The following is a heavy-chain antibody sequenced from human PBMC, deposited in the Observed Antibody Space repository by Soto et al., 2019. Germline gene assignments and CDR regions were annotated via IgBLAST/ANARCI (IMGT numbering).Heavy chain of an antibody. J-gene: IGHJ4*02. D-gene: IGHD1-26*01. CDR3: ANPRWELLAFFDY. V-gene: IGHV3-23*01. CDR1: GFTFSNYA. Sequence: GGSLRLSCAASGFTFSNYAMSWVRQAPGKGLEWVSAISGSGGSTYYADSVKGRFTISRDNSKNTLYLQMNSLRAEDTAVYYCANPRWELLAFFDYWGQGTLVTVSS. CDR2: ISGSGGST.